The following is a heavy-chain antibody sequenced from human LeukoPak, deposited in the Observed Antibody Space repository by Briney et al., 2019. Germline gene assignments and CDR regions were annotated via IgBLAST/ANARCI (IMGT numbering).Heavy chain of an antibody. CDR2: MNPNSGNT. Sequence: GASVKVSCKASGYTFTSYDINWVRQATGQGLEWMGWMNPNSGNTGYAQKFQGGVTMTRNTSISTAYMELSSLRSEDTAVYYCARGRGWYCSSTSFDYAMGICYWFDPWGQGTLVTVSS. CDR3: ARGRGWYCSSTSFDYAMGICYWFDP. J-gene: IGHJ5*02. D-gene: IGHD2-2*01. V-gene: IGHV1-8*01. CDR1: GYTFTSYD.